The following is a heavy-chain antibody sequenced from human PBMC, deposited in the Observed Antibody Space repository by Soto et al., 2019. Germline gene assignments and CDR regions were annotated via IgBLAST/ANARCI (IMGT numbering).Heavy chain of an antibody. V-gene: IGHV4-59*01. D-gene: IGHD5-18*01. CDR1: GGSISSYY. CDR3: ARVGSGYSYGHYYYGMDV. CDR2: IYYSGST. Sequence: QVQLQESGPGLVKPSETLSLTCTVSGGSISSYYWSWIRQPPGKGLEWIGYIYYSGSTNYNPSLKSRVTRSVETPKNQFSLKLSSVTAADTAVYYCARVGSGYSYGHYYYGMDVWGQGTTVTGSS. J-gene: IGHJ6*02.